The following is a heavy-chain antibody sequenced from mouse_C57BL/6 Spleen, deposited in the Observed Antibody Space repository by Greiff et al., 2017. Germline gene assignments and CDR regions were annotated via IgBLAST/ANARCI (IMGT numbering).Heavy chain of an antibody. CDR3: ARSNGNSNAMDY. CDR2: IYPGSGNT. V-gene: IGHV1-76*01. Sequence: QVQLQQSGAELVRPGASVKLSCKASGYTFTDYYINWVKQRPGQGLEWIARIYPGSGNTYYNEKFKGKATLTAEKSSSTAYMQLSSLTSEDSAVYFCARSNGNSNAMDYWGQGTSVTVSS. CDR1: GYTFTDYY. D-gene: IGHD2-1*01. J-gene: IGHJ4*01.